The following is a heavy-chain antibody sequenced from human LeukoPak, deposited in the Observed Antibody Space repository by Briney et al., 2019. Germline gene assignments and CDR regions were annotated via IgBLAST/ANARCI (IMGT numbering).Heavy chain of an antibody. CDR3: TRGAGWLIDY. Sequence: SETLSLTCTVSGGSISRYYWSWIRQPPGKGLEWIGYIYYSGSTNYNPSLKSRVTISVDTSKNQFSLKLSSVTAADTAVYYCTRGAGWLIDYWGQGILVTVSS. CDR1: GGSISRYY. D-gene: IGHD3-16*01. V-gene: IGHV4-59*01. CDR2: IYYSGST. J-gene: IGHJ4*02.